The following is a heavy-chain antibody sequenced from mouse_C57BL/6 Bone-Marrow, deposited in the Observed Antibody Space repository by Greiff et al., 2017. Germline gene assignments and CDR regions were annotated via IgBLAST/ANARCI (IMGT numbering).Heavy chain of an antibody. V-gene: IGHV1-50*01. CDR2: IDPSDSYT. CDR3: ASIPYYGYYVGAMDY. Sequence: QVQLQQPGAELVKPGASVKLSCKASGYTFTSYWMQWVKQRPGQGLEWIGEIDPSDSYTNYNQKFKGKATLTVDTSSSTAYMQLSSLTSEDSAVYYCASIPYYGYYVGAMDYCGQGTSVTVSS. CDR1: GYTFTSYW. D-gene: IGHD2-3*01. J-gene: IGHJ4*01.